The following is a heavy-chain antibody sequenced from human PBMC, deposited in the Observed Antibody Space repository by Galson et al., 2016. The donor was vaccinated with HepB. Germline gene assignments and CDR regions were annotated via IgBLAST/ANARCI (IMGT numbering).Heavy chain of an antibody. Sequence: SLRLSCAASGFTFTTYRMTWVRQAPGKGLEWVANIKQDGSEKYYVDSVKGRFTISRDNAKNSLYLQMNSLRAEDTAVYYCATPDEGSGRIFDYWGQGTLVTVSS. J-gene: IGHJ4*02. CDR3: ATPDEGSGRIFDY. CDR2: IKQDGSEK. CDR1: GFTFTTYR. D-gene: IGHD2-15*01. V-gene: IGHV3-7*03.